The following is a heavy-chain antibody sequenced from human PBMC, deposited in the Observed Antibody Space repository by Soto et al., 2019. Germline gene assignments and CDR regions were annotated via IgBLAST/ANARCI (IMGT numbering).Heavy chain of an antibody. Sequence: QVQLQESGPGLVKPSQTLSLTCTVSGGSISSGGYYWSWIRQHPGKGLEWIGYIYYSGSTYYNPSLKSRVTISVDTSKNQFSLKLSSVTAADTAVYYCARDSGETGYCSGGSCYSTTALGWFDPWGQGTLVTVSS. CDR2: IYYSGST. CDR1: GGSISSGGYY. V-gene: IGHV4-31*03. J-gene: IGHJ5*02. D-gene: IGHD2-15*01. CDR3: ARDSGETGYCSGGSCYSTTALGWFDP.